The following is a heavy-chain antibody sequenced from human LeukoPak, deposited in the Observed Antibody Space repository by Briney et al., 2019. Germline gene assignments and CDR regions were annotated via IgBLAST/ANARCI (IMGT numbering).Heavy chain of an antibody. D-gene: IGHD2-15*01. V-gene: IGHV4-59*12. Sequence: PSETLSLTCTVSGDSIISYFWSWIRQPPGKGLEWIGYIYYIGSTTYNPSLKSRATMSVDTSKSQFSLRLSSVTAADTAVYYCARWVVAADYYYYMDVWGKGTTVTVSS. J-gene: IGHJ6*03. CDR3: ARWVVAADYYYYMDV. CDR2: IYYIGST. CDR1: GDSIISYF.